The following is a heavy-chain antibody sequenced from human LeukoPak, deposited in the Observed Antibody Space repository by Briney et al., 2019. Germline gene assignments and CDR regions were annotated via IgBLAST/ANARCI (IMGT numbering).Heavy chain of an antibody. J-gene: IGHJ2*01. CDR1: GGSINSGGYY. Sequence: SETLSLTCTVSGGSINSGGYYWSWIRRHPGKGLEWIGYIYYRGSTYYNPFLKSRLTISVDTSKNQFSLKLTSVTAADTAVYYCARQAAAGTRYFDLWGRGTLVTVSS. V-gene: IGHV4-31*03. CDR2: IYYRGST. D-gene: IGHD6-13*01. CDR3: ARQAAAGTRYFDL.